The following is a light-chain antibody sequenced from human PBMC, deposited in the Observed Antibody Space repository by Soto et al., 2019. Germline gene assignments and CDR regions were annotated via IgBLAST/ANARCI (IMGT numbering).Light chain of an antibody. CDR2: GSS. J-gene: IGKJ1*01. V-gene: IGKV3-15*01. Sequence: EILMTQSPATLSVSPGERVTLSCRASQTISSNLAWYQQQPGQAPRLLIYGSSIRATGISARFSGSGSGTEFTLTISSLQSEDLAVYYCQQYNNWPRAFGQGTKVQIK. CDR1: QTISSN. CDR3: QQYNNWPRA.